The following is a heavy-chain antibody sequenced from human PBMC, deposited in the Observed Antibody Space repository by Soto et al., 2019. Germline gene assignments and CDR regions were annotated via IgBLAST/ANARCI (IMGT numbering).Heavy chain of an antibody. V-gene: IGHV3-74*01. Sequence: PGGSLRLSCAASGFTLGNYWMHWVRQAPGKGLEWVSRTTSDGTTTNYADSVKGRFTVSRDNAKNTLYLQMNSLRAEDTAMYYCARAEVDYWGPGTLVTVSS. CDR3: ARAEVDY. CDR1: GFTLGNYW. J-gene: IGHJ4*02. CDR2: TTSDGTTT.